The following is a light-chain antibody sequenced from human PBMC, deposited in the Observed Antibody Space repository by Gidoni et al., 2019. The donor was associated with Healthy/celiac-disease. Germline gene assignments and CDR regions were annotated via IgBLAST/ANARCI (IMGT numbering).Light chain of an antibody. J-gene: IGKJ1*01. CDR3: MQALQTPPL. Sequence: DIVMTQSPLSLPVTPGEPASISCRSSQSLLHSNGYNYLDWYLQKPGQSPQLLIYLGSNRASGVPDVFSGRGSGTDFTLKISRVEAEDVGVYYCMQALQTPPLFGQGTKVEIK. V-gene: IGKV2-28*01. CDR2: LGS. CDR1: QSLLHSNGYNY.